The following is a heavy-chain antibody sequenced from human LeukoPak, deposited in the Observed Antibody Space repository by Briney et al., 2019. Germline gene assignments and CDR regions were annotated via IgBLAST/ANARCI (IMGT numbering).Heavy chain of an antibody. CDR3: ARGGKATVVTM. CDR1: GDSINSYY. V-gene: IGHV4-4*07. J-gene: IGHJ4*02. CDR2: IYSSGST. Sequence: SETLSLTCTVSGDSINSYYWSWIRQPAGKGLEWIGRIYSSGSTNYNPSLKSRVSMSVDTSKNQLSLKLTSVTAADTAVYYCARGGKATVVTMWGQGILVTVSS. D-gene: IGHD4-23*01.